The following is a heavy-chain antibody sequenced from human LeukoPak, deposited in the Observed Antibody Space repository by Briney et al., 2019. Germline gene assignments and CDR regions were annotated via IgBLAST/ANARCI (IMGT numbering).Heavy chain of an antibody. J-gene: IGHJ4*02. CDR3: ARGTVTPPTPDY. Sequence: ASVKVSCKASGYTFTGYYMHWVRQAPGQGLEWMGWINPNSGGTNYAQKFQGRGTMTRDTSISTDYMELSRLRSDDTAVYYCARGTVTPPTPDYWGQGTLVTVSS. V-gene: IGHV1-2*02. D-gene: IGHD4-17*01. CDR1: GYTFTGYY. CDR2: INPNSGGT.